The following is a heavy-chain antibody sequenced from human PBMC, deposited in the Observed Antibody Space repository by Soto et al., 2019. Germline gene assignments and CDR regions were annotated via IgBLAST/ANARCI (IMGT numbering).Heavy chain of an antibody. Sequence: VGSLRLSCAASGFTFSSYAMSWVRQAPGKGLEWVSAISGSGGSTYYADSVKGRFTISRDNSKNTLYLQMNSLRAEDTAVYYCAKDLPRHSSGYYYVPYYYYGMDVWGQGTTVTVSS. V-gene: IGHV3-23*01. CDR1: GFTFSSYA. CDR3: AKDLPRHSSGYYYVPYYYYGMDV. D-gene: IGHD3-22*01. J-gene: IGHJ6*02. CDR2: ISGSGGST.